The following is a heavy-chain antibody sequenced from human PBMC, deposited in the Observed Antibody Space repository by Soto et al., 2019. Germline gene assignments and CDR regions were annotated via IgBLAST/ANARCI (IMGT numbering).Heavy chain of an antibody. J-gene: IGHJ1*01. CDR1: GGSFSGYY. Sequence: VQLQQWGEGLLKPSETLSLTCAVYGGSFSGYYWSWIRQPPGKGLEWIGEINHFGSTNYNPSLKSRVTVSVITFKNQVSLRLSSVTAADTAVYYCARAEGGSSSGFSWGQGTLVTVSS. CDR2: INHFGST. V-gene: IGHV4-34*01. D-gene: IGHD2-15*01. CDR3: ARAEGGSSSGFS.